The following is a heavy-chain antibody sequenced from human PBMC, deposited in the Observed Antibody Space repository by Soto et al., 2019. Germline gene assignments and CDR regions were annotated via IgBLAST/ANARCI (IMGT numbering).Heavy chain of an antibody. CDR3: ARGGATATTRKDRRIYYYYGMDG. CDR1: GGTFSSYA. CDR2: IIPIFGSA. V-gene: IGHV1-69*12. Sequence: QVQPVLSGAEVKKPGSSVKVSCKASGGTFSSYALSWVQQAPGKGLEWMGGIIPIFGSANYAQKFQGRVTITADESTSTAYMELSSLRSEDTAVYYCARGGATATTRKDRRIYYYYGMDGWGQGTTVTVSS. D-gene: IGHD4-17*01. J-gene: IGHJ6*02.